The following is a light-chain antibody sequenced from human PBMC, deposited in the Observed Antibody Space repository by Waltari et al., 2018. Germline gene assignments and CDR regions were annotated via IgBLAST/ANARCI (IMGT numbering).Light chain of an antibody. CDR3: CSYVGSAISV. CDR1: SSDIGKYNL. Sequence: QSALTQTASVSGSPGQAITISCSGTSSDIGKYNLASWYQQPPGKAPTLIIYDVNKRPSGVSNRFSGSKSGNTAFLTISGLQTADEADYYCCSYVGSAISVFGGGTKLTVL. V-gene: IGLV2-23*02. J-gene: IGLJ3*02. CDR2: DVN.